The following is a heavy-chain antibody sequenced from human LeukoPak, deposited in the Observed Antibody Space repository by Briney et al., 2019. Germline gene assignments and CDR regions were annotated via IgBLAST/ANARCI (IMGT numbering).Heavy chain of an antibody. Sequence: GGSLRLSCAASGFTFSSYAMSWVRQAPGKGLEWVSAISGSGGSTYYADSVKGRFTISRDNSKNTLYLLMNSLRAEDTAVYYCAKDFMDYDSSGSLNWFDPWGQGTLVTVSS. J-gene: IGHJ5*02. CDR3: AKDFMDYDSSGSLNWFDP. CDR1: GFTFSSYA. D-gene: IGHD3-22*01. CDR2: ISGSGGST. V-gene: IGHV3-23*01.